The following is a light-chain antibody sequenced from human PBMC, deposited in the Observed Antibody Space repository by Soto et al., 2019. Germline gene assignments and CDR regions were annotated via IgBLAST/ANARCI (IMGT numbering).Light chain of an antibody. CDR3: QQSYTTPCT. CDR1: QSITTY. J-gene: IGKJ2*02. CDR2: AAS. V-gene: IGKV1-39*01. Sequence: DIQMTQSPSSLSASVGDRVNITCRASQSITTYLNWYQQKPGRAPQLLIYAASNLQNGVPSRFSGSGSGTDFTLTISSLQREDFASYYCQQSYTTPCTFGQGTKLEIK.